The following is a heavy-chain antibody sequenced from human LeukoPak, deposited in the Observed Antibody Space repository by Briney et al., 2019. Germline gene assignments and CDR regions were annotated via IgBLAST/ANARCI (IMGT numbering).Heavy chain of an antibody. CDR1: GFTFSNYG. Sequence: GGSLRLSCAASGFTFSNYGMHWVRQAPGKGLEWVSAISGSGGSTYYADSVKGRFTISRDNSKNTLYLQMNSLRAEDTAVYYCAKNTAMAWYYFDYWGQGTLVTVSS. CDR3: AKNTAMAWYYFDY. V-gene: IGHV3-23*01. J-gene: IGHJ4*02. CDR2: ISGSGGST. D-gene: IGHD5-18*01.